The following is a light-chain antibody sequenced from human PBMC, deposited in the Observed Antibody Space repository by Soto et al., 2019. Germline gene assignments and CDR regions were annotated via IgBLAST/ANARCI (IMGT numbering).Light chain of an antibody. J-gene: IGLJ2*01. CDR3: SSYTGSNNVV. V-gene: IGLV2-8*01. Sequence: QAVVTQPPSASGSPGQSVTISCTGTSSDVGGYNYVSWYQQYPGNAPKLIIYEVTKRPSGVPDRFSGSKSGHTASLTVSGLQAEDEADYYCSSYTGSNNVVFGGGTKVTVL. CDR2: EVT. CDR1: SSDVGGYNY.